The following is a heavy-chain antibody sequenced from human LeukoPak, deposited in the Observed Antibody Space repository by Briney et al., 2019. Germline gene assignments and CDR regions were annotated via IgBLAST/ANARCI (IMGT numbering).Heavy chain of an antibody. J-gene: IGHJ5*02. Sequence: SETLSLTCGVHGGSFSGYHWSWIRQPPGKGLEWIGEINHSGSTNYNSSLKSRVTISVDTSKNQFSLKLSSVTAADAAVSYCARGSNLAYNGFAPWGQGTLVTVSS. CDR1: GGSFSGYH. V-gene: IGHV4-34*01. D-gene: IGHD4-11*01. CDR3: ARGSNLAYNGFAP. CDR2: INHSGST.